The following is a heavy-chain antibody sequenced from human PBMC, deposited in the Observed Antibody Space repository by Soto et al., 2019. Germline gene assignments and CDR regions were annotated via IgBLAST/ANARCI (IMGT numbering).Heavy chain of an antibody. D-gene: IGHD2-15*01. J-gene: IGHJ3*02. Sequence: QVQLVQSGADVKKPGASVKVSCKASGYTFTSYGISWVRQAPGQGLEWMGWISAYNGNTNYAQKLQGRVTMTTDTSTSTAYMELRSLRSEDTAVYYCARDGVKGCSGGSCYAAFDIWGQGTMVTVSS. CDR2: ISAYNGNT. CDR3: ARDGVKGCSGGSCYAAFDI. CDR1: GYTFTSYG. V-gene: IGHV1-18*01.